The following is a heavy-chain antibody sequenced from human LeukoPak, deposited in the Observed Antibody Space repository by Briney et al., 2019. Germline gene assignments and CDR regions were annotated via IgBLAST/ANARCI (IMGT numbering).Heavy chain of an antibody. Sequence: ASVNVSCKASGGTFSSYAISWVRQAPGQGLEWMGRIIPILGIANYAQKFQGRVTITADKSTSTAYMELSSLRSEDTAVYYCARYRVAQYYFDYWGQGTLVTVSS. CDR2: IIPILGIA. J-gene: IGHJ4*02. CDR1: GGTFSSYA. D-gene: IGHD1-14*01. V-gene: IGHV1-69*04. CDR3: ARYRVAQYYFDY.